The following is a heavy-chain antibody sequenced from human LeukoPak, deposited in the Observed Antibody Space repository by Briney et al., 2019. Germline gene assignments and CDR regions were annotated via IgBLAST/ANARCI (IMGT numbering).Heavy chain of an antibody. V-gene: IGHV3-48*01. Sequence: GSLRLSCAASGFTFSSYSMNWVRQAPGKGLEWVSHISSSSNTIYYADSVKGRFTISRDNAKNSLYLQMNSLRAEDTAVYYCARGVGGSYHGYWGQGTLVTVSS. CDR1: GFTFSSYS. CDR3: ARGVGGSYHGY. J-gene: IGHJ4*02. CDR2: ISSSSNTI. D-gene: IGHD1-26*01.